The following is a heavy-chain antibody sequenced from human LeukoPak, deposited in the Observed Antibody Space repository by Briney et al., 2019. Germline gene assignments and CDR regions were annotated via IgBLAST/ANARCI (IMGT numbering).Heavy chain of an antibody. CDR2: NNHSGST. V-gene: IGHV4-34*01. J-gene: IGHJ5*02. CDR1: GGSFSDYY. CDR3: ASCSSTSWYAGDWFDP. Sequence: SETLSLTCAVYGGSFSDYYWSWIRQSPGKGLEWIGENNHSGSTNYNPSLKGRVTISVDTSKNQFSLKLNSVTAADTAVYYCASCSSTSWYAGDWFDPWGQGTLVTVSS. D-gene: IGHD2-2*01.